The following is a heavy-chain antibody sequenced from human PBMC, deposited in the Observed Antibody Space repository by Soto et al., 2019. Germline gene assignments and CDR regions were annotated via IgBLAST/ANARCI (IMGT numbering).Heavy chain of an antibody. CDR3: ASGTNGAFFVY. J-gene: IGHJ4*02. Sequence: QVQLVESGGGLGKPGGSLRLSCAASGFTFSDYYMSWIRQAPGKGLEWVSYISSRSSTIFYADSVKGRFTISRDNVKNSLYLQMNSLRAEDPAVYYCASGTNGAFFVYWGQGILVTVSS. D-gene: IGHD2-8*01. CDR2: ISSRSSTI. CDR1: GFTFSDYY. V-gene: IGHV3-11*01.